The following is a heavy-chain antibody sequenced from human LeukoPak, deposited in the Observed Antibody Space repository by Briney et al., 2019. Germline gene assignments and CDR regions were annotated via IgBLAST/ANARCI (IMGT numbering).Heavy chain of an antibody. D-gene: IGHD6-6*01. CDR3: ASLSSSSGGYYFDY. J-gene: IGHJ4*02. CDR1: GFALKSYS. V-gene: IGHV3-21*01. CDR2: ISSTSAYI. Sequence: GGSLRLSCAGSGFALKSYSLSWVRQAPGKGLEWVSSISSTSAYIYYADSVKGRFTISRDNVDNVVYLQMNSLGAEDTAVYYCASLSSSSGGYYFDYWGQGTLVTVSS.